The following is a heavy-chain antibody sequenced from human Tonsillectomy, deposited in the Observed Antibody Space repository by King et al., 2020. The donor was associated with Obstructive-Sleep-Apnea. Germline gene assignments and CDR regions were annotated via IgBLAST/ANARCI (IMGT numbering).Heavy chain of an antibody. CDR2: ISGSGSTI. CDR1: GFTFSAYS. J-gene: IGHJ4*02. Sequence: VQLVESGGGLIQPGGSLRLSCAASGFTFSAYSMNWVRQAPGKGLEWVSDISGSGSTIYYADSVKGRFTVSRDNAKNSLYLQMKSLRAEDTAVYYCASDVDFWGQGTLVTVSS. V-gene: IGHV3-48*04. CDR3: ASDVDF.